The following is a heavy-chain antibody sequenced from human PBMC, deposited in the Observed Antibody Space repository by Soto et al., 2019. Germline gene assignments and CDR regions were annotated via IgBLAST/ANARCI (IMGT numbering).Heavy chain of an antibody. CDR2: ISYDGSNK. V-gene: IGHV3-30-3*01. Sequence: QVQLVESGGGVVQPGRSLRLSCAASGFTFSSYAMHWVRQAPGKGLEWVAVISYDGSNKYYADSVKGRFTISRDNSKNTLYLQMNNLRAEDTAVYYCARSEYCGGDCYSGHFDYWGQGTLVTVSS. D-gene: IGHD2-21*02. CDR1: GFTFSSYA. J-gene: IGHJ4*02. CDR3: ARSEYCGGDCYSGHFDY.